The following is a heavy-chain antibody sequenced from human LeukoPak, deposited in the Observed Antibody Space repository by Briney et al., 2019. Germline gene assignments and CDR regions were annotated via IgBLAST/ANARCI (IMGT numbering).Heavy chain of an antibody. V-gene: IGHV4-59*08. J-gene: IGHJ4*02. CDR3: ASTTRGYGSGSYLFDY. CDR2: IYYSGST. D-gene: IGHD3-10*01. CDR1: GGSISSHY. Sequence: SETLSLTCTVSGGSISSHYWSWIRQPPGKGLEWIGHIYYSGSTNYNPSLKSRVTISVDTSKNQFSLKLSSVTAADTAVYYCASTTRGYGSGSYLFDYWGQGTLVTVSS.